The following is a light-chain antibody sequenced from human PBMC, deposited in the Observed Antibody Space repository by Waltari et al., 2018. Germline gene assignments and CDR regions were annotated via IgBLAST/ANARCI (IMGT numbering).Light chain of an antibody. V-gene: IGLV1-47*01. Sequence: QSVQTQPPSASGTPGQRVTISCFGSSSNIGSNYVYWYQQLPGTAPKLLIYRSNQRPSGVPDRFSCSKSGTSASLAISGLRSEDEADYHCAAWDDSLSGVVFGGGTKLTVL. CDR2: RSN. CDR3: AAWDDSLSGVV. J-gene: IGLJ2*01. CDR1: SSNIGSNY.